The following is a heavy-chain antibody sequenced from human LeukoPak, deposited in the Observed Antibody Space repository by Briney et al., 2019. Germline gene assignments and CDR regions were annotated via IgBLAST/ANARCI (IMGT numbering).Heavy chain of an antibody. CDR3: ARDYYGSGSYYYYYYGMDV. CDR1: GFTFSSYE. CDR2: ISSSGSTI. Sequence: GGSLRLSCAASGFTFSSYEMNWVRQAPGKGLEWVSYISSSGSTIYYADSVKGRFTISRDNAKNSLYLQVNSLRAEDTAVYYCARDYYGSGSYYYYYYGMDVWGKGTTVTVSS. V-gene: IGHV3-48*03. J-gene: IGHJ6*04. D-gene: IGHD3-10*01.